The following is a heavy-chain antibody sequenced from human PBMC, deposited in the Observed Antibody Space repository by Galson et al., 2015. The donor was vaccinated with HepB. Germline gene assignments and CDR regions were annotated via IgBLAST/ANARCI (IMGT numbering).Heavy chain of an antibody. D-gene: IGHD4-23*01. J-gene: IGHJ4*02. Sequence: SLRLSCADSGFTFSSYGMHWVRQAPGKRLEWVAVISYDGSNKYYADSVKGRFTISRDNSKNTLYLHMNSLRAEDTAVFYCAKEVNYGGHLPTDYWGQGTLVTVSS. CDR2: ISYDGSNK. CDR1: GFTFSSYG. V-gene: IGHV3-30*18. CDR3: AKEVNYGGHLPTDY.